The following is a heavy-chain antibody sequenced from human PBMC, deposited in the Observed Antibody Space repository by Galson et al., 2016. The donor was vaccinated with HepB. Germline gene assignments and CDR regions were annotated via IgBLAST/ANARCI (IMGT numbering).Heavy chain of an antibody. J-gene: IGHJ6*02. CDR1: GFNFDDYA. V-gene: IGHV3-9*01. D-gene: IGHD3-10*01. CDR3: AKDIGLGAYGSGTYIDYYYAMDV. Sequence: SLRLSCAASGFNFDDYAMHWVRQAPGKGLEWVSSISWNSGHIDYADSVKGRFTISRDNAQNSLFLQMNSLRAEDTALYFCAKDIGLGAYGSGTYIDYYYAMDVWGHGTTVTVSS. CDR2: ISWNSGHI.